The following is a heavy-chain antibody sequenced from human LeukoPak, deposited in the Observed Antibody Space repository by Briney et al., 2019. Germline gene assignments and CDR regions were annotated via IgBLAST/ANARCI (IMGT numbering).Heavy chain of an antibody. Sequence: SETLSLTCTVSGGSISSYYWSWIRQHPGKGLEWIGYIYYSGSTNYNPSLKSRVTISVDTSKNQFSLNLSSVTAEDTAVYYCARDAEEASGLRLDDAFDIWGQGTMVTVSS. CDR3: ARDAEEASGLRLDDAFDI. CDR1: GGSISSYY. CDR2: IYYSGST. D-gene: IGHD5-12*01. V-gene: IGHV4-59*01. J-gene: IGHJ3*02.